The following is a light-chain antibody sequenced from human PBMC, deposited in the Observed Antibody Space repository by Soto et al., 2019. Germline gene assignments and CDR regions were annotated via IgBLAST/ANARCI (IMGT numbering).Light chain of an antibody. CDR3: HQYGSAPYT. Sequence: EIVLMQSPGTLSLSPGEGATLSCRASQRVNSNFLAWYLQKPGQTPRLLIYGASSRATGIPDRFTGSGSGTAFTLTISRLEPEDFAVYYCHQYGSAPYTFGQGTKLEIK. CDR1: QRVNSNF. J-gene: IGKJ2*01. CDR2: GAS. V-gene: IGKV3-20*01.